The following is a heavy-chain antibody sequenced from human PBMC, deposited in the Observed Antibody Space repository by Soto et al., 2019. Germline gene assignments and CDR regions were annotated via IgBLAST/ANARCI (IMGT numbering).Heavy chain of an antibody. Sequence: QVQLVQSGAEVKKPGASVKVSCKASGYTFTSYAMHWVRQAPGQRLEWMGWINAGNGNTKYSQKFQGRVTITRDTSAGTAYMELSSLRSEDTAVYYCAKSATVPAAIAYWGQGTLVTVSS. J-gene: IGHJ4*02. D-gene: IGHD2-2*02. CDR1: GYTFTSYA. V-gene: IGHV1-3*01. CDR2: INAGNGNT. CDR3: AKSATVPAAIAY.